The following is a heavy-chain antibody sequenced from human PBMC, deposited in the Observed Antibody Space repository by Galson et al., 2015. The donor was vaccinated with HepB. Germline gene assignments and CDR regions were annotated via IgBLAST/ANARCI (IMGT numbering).Heavy chain of an antibody. V-gene: IGHV3-23*01. D-gene: IGHD2-15*01. J-gene: IGHJ5*02. Sequence: SLRLSCAASGFTFSSYAMSWVRQAPGKGLEWVSTITYSGGDTYYADSVKGRFTISRDNSKNTLYLQMNSLRGEDTAVYSCAKGGYCSRARCPGRDWFDPWGHGTLVTVSS. CDR3: AKGGYCSRARCPGRDWFDP. CDR1: GFTFSSYA. CDR2: ITYSGGDT.